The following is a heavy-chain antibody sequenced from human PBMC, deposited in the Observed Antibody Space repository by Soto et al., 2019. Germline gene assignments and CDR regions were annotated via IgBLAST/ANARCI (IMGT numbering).Heavy chain of an antibody. CDR3: ARGLILWFGELSRRGGYYYYMDV. CDR1: GGSFSGYQ. V-gene: IGHV4-34*01. D-gene: IGHD3-10*01. CDR2: INDSGNI. Sequence: QVQLQQWGAGLLKPSETLSLTCAVYGGSFSGYQWTWIRQTPGKGLEWIGEINDSGNIIYNPSLKGRVTILLDTPKTPISLRLRSVTAADSAVYYCARGLILWFGELSRRGGYYYYMDVWGKGTTVTVSS. J-gene: IGHJ6*03.